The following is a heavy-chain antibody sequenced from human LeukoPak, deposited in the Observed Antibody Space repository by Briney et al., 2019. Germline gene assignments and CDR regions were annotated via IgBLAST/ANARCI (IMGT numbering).Heavy chain of an antibody. V-gene: IGHV3-74*01. J-gene: IGHJ5*02. CDR1: EFIVSINY. Sequence: GGSLRLSCAVSEFIVSINYMTWVRQAPGKGLVWVSRITSDGSSTSYADSVKGRFTISRDNAKNTLYLQMNSLGAEDTAVYYCARDGTGRFDPWGREPWSPSPQ. CDR3: ARDGTGRFDP. CDR2: ITSDGSST. D-gene: IGHD1-1*01.